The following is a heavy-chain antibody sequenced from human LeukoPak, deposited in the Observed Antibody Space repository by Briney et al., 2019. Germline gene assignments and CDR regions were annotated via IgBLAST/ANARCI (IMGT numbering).Heavy chain of an antibody. CDR1: GFTFSDYH. V-gene: IGHV3-11*06. D-gene: IGHD3-22*01. CDR2: ISGSSSNT. CDR3: ARVNPTNSGFYAY. Sequence: GGSLRLSCAASGFTFSDYHMTWIRQAPGKGLEWVSYISGSSSNTNYAASVKGRFTISRDNAKNSLYLQMNSLRVEDTAVYYCARVNPTNSGFYAYWGQGTLVTVSS. J-gene: IGHJ4*02.